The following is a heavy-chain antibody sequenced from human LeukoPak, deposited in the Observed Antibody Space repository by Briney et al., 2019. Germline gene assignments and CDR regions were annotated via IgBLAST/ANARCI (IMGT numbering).Heavy chain of an antibody. J-gene: IGHJ4*02. V-gene: IGHV3-74*01. Sequence: PGGSMRLSCAASEFTFSAYWMHWVRQAPGKGLVWVSRVKYDRSTTTYADSVKGRFTISRDNAKNILYLQMNSLRFEDTAVYYCARDLGWLLFDYWGQGTLVTVSS. CDR1: EFTFSAYW. CDR3: ARDLGWLLFDY. CDR2: VKYDRSTT. D-gene: IGHD3-9*01.